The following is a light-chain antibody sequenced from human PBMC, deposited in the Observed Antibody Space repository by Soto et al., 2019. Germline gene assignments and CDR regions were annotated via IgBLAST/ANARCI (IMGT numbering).Light chain of an antibody. Sequence: DIVMTQSPDSLAVSLGERATINCKSSQSVLYSSTNKNYLAWYQQKPGQPPKLLIYWASTRESGVPDRFGGSGSGTDFTLTISSLQAEDVAVYYCQQYYSTPPLTFGGGTKVEIK. V-gene: IGKV4-1*01. CDR3: QQYYSTPPLT. J-gene: IGKJ4*01. CDR2: WAS. CDR1: QSVLYSSTNKNY.